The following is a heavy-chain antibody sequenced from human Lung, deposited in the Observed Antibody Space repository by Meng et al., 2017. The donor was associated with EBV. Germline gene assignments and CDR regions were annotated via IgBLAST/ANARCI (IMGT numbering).Heavy chain of an antibody. V-gene: IGHV1-69*10. Sequence: QGQLVRSGGEVKKRGSSVKVSCKASGGTFSSYAISWVRQAPGQGLEWMGGIIPILGIANYAQKFQGRVTITADKSTSTAYMELSSLRSEDTAVYYCARERPGGMATTPYFDYWGQGTLVTVSS. CDR2: IIPILGIA. CDR1: GGTFSSYA. CDR3: ARERPGGMATTPYFDY. J-gene: IGHJ4*02. D-gene: IGHD5-24*01.